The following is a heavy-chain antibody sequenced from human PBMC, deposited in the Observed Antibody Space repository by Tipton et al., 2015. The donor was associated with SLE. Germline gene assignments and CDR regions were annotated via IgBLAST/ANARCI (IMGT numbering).Heavy chain of an antibody. CDR2: IQTDGNSK. CDR3: ARGINYAFDV. CDR1: GFPLASNA. J-gene: IGHJ3*01. V-gene: IGHV3-30*02. D-gene: IGHD5-24*01. Sequence: SLRLSCEVSGFPLASNAMDWVRQAPGKGLEWVAFIQTDGNSKNYADSVKGRFTISRDTSKNTLYLEMNSLRTEDTAVYYCARGINYAFDVWGQGTMVTVSS.